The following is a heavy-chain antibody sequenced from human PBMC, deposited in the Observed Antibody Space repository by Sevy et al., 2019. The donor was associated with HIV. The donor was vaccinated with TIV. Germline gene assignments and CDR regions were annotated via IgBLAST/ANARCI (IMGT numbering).Heavy chain of an antibody. CDR1: GFTFSDYY. D-gene: IGHD6-13*01. CDR3: AQSSSWYDPFDY. J-gene: IGHJ4*02. V-gene: IGHV3-11*01. CDR2: ISSSGSTI. Sequence: GGSLRLSCAASGFTFSDYYMSWIRQAPGKGLEWVSYISSSGSTIYYADSVKGRFTISRDNAKNSLYLQMNSLRAEDTAVYYCAQSSSWYDPFDYWGQGTLVIVSS.